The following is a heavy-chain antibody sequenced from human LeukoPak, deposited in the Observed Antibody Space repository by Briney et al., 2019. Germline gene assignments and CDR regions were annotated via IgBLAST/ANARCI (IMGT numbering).Heavy chain of an antibody. CDR1: GGSISSSSYC. CDR2: IYYSGST. J-gene: IGHJ6*03. V-gene: IGHV4-39*01. D-gene: IGHD3-10*01. CDR3: ARHARRRFPYYYGSGSFNYYYYMDV. Sequence: PSETLSLTCTVSGGSISSSSYCWGWIRQPPGKGLEWIGSIYYSGSTYYNPSLKSRVTISVDTSKNQFSLRLSSVTAADTAVYYCARHARRRFPYYYGSGSFNYYYYMDVWGKGTTVTISS.